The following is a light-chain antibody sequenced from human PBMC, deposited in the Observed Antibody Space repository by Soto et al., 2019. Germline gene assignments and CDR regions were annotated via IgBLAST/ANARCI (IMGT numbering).Light chain of an antibody. V-gene: IGKV1-39*01. Sequence: DIQMTQSPSSLSASVGDRVTITCRASLTIGDSLSWFQQKAGKPPTLLIYGASALQSGVPARFSGSGSGTDFTLTISNMQREDFATYYCLQTYNLPRTFGQGTIVEIK. CDR1: LTIGDS. J-gene: IGKJ1*01. CDR3: LQTYNLPRT. CDR2: GAS.